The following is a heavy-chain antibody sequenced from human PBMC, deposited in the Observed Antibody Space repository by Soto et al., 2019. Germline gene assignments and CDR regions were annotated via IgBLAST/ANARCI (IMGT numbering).Heavy chain of an antibody. D-gene: IGHD5-12*01. Sequence: GGSLRLSCAASGFTFSSYAMSWVRQAPGKGLEWVSAISGSGGSTYYADSVKGRFTISRDNSKNTLYLQMNSLKTEDTAVYYCARGIYAGPYYYGMDVWGQGTTVTVSS. J-gene: IGHJ6*02. CDR3: ARGIYAGPYYYGMDV. CDR1: GFTFSSYA. V-gene: IGHV3-23*01. CDR2: ISGSGGST.